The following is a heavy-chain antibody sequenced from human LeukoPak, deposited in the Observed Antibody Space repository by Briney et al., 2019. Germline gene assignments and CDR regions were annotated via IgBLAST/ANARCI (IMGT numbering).Heavy chain of an antibody. CDR3: AKQYGGYFEY. Sequence: GGSLRLSCAASGFTVSRNYMSWVRQAPGKGPEWVAFMRFDGSIEYYADSVRGRFTISRDNSKNTLYLQMDSLRPEDTAVYYCAKQYGGYFEYWGQGTLVSVSS. J-gene: IGHJ4*02. CDR1: GFTVSRNY. V-gene: IGHV3-30*02. D-gene: IGHD6-13*01. CDR2: MRFDGSIE.